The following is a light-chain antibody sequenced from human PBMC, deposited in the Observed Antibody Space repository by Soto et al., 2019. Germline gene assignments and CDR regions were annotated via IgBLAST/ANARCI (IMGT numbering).Light chain of an antibody. V-gene: IGKV1-27*01. J-gene: IGKJ5*01. CDR2: SAS. CDR3: QKYNSAPPGNI. CDR1: QGIYNY. Sequence: DIQMTQSPSSLSASVGDRITITCRASQGIYNYLAWYQQKPGKAPKLLIYSASTLQSGVPSRFSGSGSGTDFTLTISSLQPEDVATYYCQKYNSAPPGNIFGQGTRLEIK.